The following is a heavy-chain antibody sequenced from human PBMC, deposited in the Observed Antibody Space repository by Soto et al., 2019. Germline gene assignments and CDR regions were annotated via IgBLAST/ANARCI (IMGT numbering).Heavy chain of an antibody. CDR1: GFTFTSSA. J-gene: IGHJ3*01. Sequence: ASVKVSCKASGFTFTSSAVQWVRQARVQRLEWIGWIVVGSGNTNYAQKFQERVTITRDMSTSTAYMELSSLRSEDTAVYYCARDRRFYDSGTYDIANDAFDVWGQGTMVNVSS. CDR2: IVVGSGNT. D-gene: IGHD3-22*01. CDR3: ARDRRFYDSGTYDIANDAFDV. V-gene: IGHV1-58*01.